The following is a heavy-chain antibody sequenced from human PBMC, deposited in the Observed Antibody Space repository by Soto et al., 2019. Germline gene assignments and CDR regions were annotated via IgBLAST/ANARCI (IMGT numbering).Heavy chain of an antibody. D-gene: IGHD4-4*01. CDR2: IYYSGST. V-gene: IGHV4-59*01. CDR1: GGSISSYY. CDR3: ARNDYSNYEWWFDP. J-gene: IGHJ5*02. Sequence: SETLSLTCTVSGGSISSYYWSWIRQPPGKGLEWIGYIYYSGSTNYNPSLKSRVTMTTDTSTSTAYMELRSLRSDDTAVYYCARNDYSNYEWWFDPWGQGTLVTVSS.